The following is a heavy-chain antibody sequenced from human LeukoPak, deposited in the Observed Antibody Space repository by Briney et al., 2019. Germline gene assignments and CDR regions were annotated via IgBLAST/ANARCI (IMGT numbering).Heavy chain of an antibody. D-gene: IGHD2-2*01. J-gene: IGHJ4*02. CDR1: GFTFSSYA. Sequence: GGSLRLSCAASGFTFSSYAMSWVRQAPGTGLEWVSGISGSGESTYYADSVKGRFTISRDNSKNTLYLQMNSLRAEDTAVYYRAGTRSCSSTSCYVDYWGQGTLVTVSS. V-gene: IGHV3-23*01. CDR3: AGTRSCSSTSCYVDY. CDR2: ISGSGEST.